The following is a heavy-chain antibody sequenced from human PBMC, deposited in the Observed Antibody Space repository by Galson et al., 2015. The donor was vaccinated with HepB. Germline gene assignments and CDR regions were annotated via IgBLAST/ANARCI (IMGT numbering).Heavy chain of an antibody. CDR3: ARARPEGLAPLLDV. CDR1: GGSFSGYY. D-gene: IGHD6-19*01. J-gene: IGHJ6*02. Sequence: ETLSLTCAVYGGSFSGYYWSWIRQPPGKGLEWIGEINHSGSTNYNPSLKSRVTISVDTSKNQFSLKLSSVTAADTAVYYCARARPEGLAPLLDVWGQGTTVTVSS. V-gene: IGHV4-34*01. CDR2: INHSGST.